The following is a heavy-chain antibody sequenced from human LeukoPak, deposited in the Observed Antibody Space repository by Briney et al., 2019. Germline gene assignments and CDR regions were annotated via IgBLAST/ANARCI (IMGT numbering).Heavy chain of an antibody. CDR1: GGSFSGYY. Sequence: KPSETLSLTCAVYGGSFSGYYWSWIRQPPGKGLEWIGEINHSGSTNYNPSLKSRVTISVDTSKNQFSLKLGSVTAADTAVYYCARHGDDYGDYRYYYYGMDVWGQGTTVTVSS. CDR3: ARHGDDYGDYRYYYYGMDV. J-gene: IGHJ6*02. V-gene: IGHV4-34*01. D-gene: IGHD4-17*01. CDR2: INHSGST.